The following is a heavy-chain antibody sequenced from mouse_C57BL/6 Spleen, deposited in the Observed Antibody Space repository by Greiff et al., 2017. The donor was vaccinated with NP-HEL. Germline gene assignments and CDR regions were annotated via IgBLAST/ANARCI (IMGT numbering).Heavy chain of an antibody. CDR2: ISYDGSN. Sequence: EVQLQESGPGLVKPSQSLSLTCSVTGYSITSGYYWNWIRQFPGNKLEWMGYISYDGSNNYNPSLKNRISITRDTSKNQFFLKLNSVTTEDTATYYGARDRAYYGSSYEDYAMDYWGQGTSVTVSS. CDR3: ARDRAYYGSSYEDYAMDY. J-gene: IGHJ4*01. CDR1: GYSITSGYY. D-gene: IGHD1-1*01. V-gene: IGHV3-6*01.